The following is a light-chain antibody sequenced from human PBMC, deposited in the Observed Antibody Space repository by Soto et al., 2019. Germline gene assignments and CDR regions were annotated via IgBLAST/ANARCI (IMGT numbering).Light chain of an antibody. V-gene: IGKV1-39*01. Sequence: DIQMTQSPSSLSASVGDRVTITCRASQSISTYLNWYQLKPGKAPKLLIYAASSLQTGVPSRFSGGGSGTDFTLTINSLQPEDFATYYCQQSYSTPWTFGLGTQVEIK. J-gene: IGKJ1*01. CDR2: AAS. CDR1: QSISTY. CDR3: QQSYSTPWT.